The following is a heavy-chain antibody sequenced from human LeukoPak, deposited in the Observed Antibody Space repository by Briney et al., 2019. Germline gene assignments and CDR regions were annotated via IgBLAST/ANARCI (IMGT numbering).Heavy chain of an antibody. V-gene: IGHV4-59*01. Sequence: PETLSLTCTVSGASISSYYWSWIRQPPGKGLEWTGYIYYSGSTNYNPSLKSRVTISVDTSKNQFSLRLSSVTAADTAVYYCASHRYYYDSSGYYYQPWGQGTLVTVSS. D-gene: IGHD3-22*01. CDR2: IYYSGST. J-gene: IGHJ5*02. CDR3: ASHRYYYDSSGYYYQP. CDR1: GASISSYY.